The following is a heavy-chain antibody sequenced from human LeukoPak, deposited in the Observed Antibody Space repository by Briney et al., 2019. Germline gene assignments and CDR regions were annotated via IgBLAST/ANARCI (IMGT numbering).Heavy chain of an antibody. V-gene: IGHV4-59*01. CDR1: GGSISSYY. Sequence: PSETLSLTCTVSGGSISSYYWSWIRQPPGKGLEWIGYIYYSGSTNYNPSLKSRVTISVDTSKNQFSLKLSSVTAADTAVYYCAKDYCSSTSCYGFDPWGQGTLVTVSS. CDR2: IYYSGST. J-gene: IGHJ5*02. CDR3: AKDYCSSTSCYGFDP. D-gene: IGHD2-2*01.